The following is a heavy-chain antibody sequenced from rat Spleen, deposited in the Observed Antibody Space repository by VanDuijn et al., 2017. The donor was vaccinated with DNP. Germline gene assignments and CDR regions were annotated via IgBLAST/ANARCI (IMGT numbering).Heavy chain of an antibody. CDR2: ISYSGST. D-gene: IGHD3-1*01. Sequence: EVQLQESGPGLVKPSQSLSLTCSVTDYSITSNYWGWIRKFPGNKMEWIGHISYSGSTGYNPSLKSRISITRYTSKNQFFLQFKSVTSGDTATYYCERGYSTHYSWYFDFWGPGTRVTVSS. J-gene: IGHJ1*01. V-gene: IGHV3-1*01. CDR3: ERGYSTHYSWYFDF. CDR1: DYSITSNY.